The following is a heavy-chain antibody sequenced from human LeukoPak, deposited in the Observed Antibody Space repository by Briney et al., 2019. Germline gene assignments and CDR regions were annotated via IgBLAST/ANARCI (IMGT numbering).Heavy chain of an antibody. Sequence: PGGSLRLSCAASGFTVSSNYMSWARQAPGKGLEWVSVIYSGGSTYYADSVKGRFTISRDNSKNTLYLQMNSLRAEDTAVYYCARGRDCSSTSCYVDYWGQGTLVTVSS. D-gene: IGHD2-2*01. CDR2: IYSGGST. CDR1: GFTVSSNY. CDR3: ARGRDCSSTSCYVDY. V-gene: IGHV3-66*01. J-gene: IGHJ4*02.